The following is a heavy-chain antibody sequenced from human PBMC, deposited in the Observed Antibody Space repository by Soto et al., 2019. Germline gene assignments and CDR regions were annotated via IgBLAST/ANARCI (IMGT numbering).Heavy chain of an antibody. J-gene: IGHJ4*02. Sequence: ASETLSLACAVYGGSFSGYYWSWIRQPPGKGLEWIGEINHSGSTNYNPSLKSRVTISVDTSKNQFSLKLSSVTAADTAVYYCARAPRRYCSSTSCYGRYFDYWGQATLVTVSS. CDR3: ARAPRRYCSSTSCYGRYFDY. CDR2: INHSGST. V-gene: IGHV4-34*01. CDR1: GGSFSGYY. D-gene: IGHD2-2*01.